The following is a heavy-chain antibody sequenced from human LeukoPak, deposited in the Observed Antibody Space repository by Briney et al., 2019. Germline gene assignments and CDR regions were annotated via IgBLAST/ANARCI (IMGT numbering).Heavy chain of an antibody. J-gene: IGHJ3*02. Sequence: GESLRISCKGSGYSFTSYWISWVRQMPGKGLEWMGRIDPSDSYTNYSPSFQGHVTISADKSISTAYLQWSSLKASDTAMYYCARRGYCSSASRHDAFDIWGQGTMVTVSS. CDR2: IDPSDSYT. CDR1: GYSFTSYW. V-gene: IGHV5-10-1*01. D-gene: IGHD2-2*01. CDR3: ARRGYCSSASRHDAFDI.